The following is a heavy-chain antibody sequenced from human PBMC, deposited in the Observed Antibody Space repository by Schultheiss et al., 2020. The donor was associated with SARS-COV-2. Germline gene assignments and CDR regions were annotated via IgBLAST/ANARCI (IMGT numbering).Heavy chain of an antibody. CDR3: ARALLTMIVGMNWFDP. D-gene: IGHD3-22*01. V-gene: IGHV4-4*02. CDR1: GGSISSSNW. J-gene: IGHJ5*02. CDR2: IYYSGST. Sequence: SETLSLTCAVSGGSISSSNWWSWVRQPPGKGLEWIGSIYYSGSTYYNPSLKSLVTISVDTSKNQFSLKLSSVTAADTAVYYCARALLTMIVGMNWFDPWGQGTLVTVSS.